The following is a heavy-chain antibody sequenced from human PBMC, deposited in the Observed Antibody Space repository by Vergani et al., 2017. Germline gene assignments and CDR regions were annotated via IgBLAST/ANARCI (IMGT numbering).Heavy chain of an antibody. D-gene: IGHD2-15*01. CDR2: IIPIFGTA. V-gene: IGHV1-69*01. CDR3: ARCVVAATQGYYYYCMDV. Sequence: QVQLVQSGAEVKKPGSSVKVSCKASGGTFSSYAISWVRQAPGQGLEWMGVIIPIFGTANYAQKFQGRVTITADESTSTAYMELSSLRSEDTAVYYCARCVVAATQGYYYYCMDVWGKGTTVTVSS. J-gene: IGHJ6*03. CDR1: GGTFSSYA.